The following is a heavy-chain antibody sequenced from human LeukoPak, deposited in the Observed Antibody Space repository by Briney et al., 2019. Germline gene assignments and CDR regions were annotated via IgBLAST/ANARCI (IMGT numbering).Heavy chain of an antibody. CDR3: ARDSSSSSVLFDY. D-gene: IGHD6-6*01. Sequence: GGSLRLSCAASGFTFSSYWMSWVRQAPGKGLEWVANIKQDGSEKYYVDSMKGRFTISRDNAKKSLYLQMNSLRAEDTAVYYCARDSSSSSVLFDYWGQGTLVTVSS. CDR2: IKQDGSEK. V-gene: IGHV3-7*01. CDR1: GFTFSSYW. J-gene: IGHJ4*02.